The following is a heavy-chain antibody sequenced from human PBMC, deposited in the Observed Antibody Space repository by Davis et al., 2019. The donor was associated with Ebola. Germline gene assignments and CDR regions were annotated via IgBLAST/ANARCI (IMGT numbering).Heavy chain of an antibody. CDR1: GYTFTTYA. CDR2: INAGNGNT. V-gene: IGHV1-3*01. Sequence: AASVKVSCKASGYTFTTYAIDWLRQAPGQRPEWMGWINAGNGNTKYSEKFQGRVTITRDTSARTACMELSSLRSDDTAVYYCARGVQGDIRRGMDVWGQGTTVTVSS. J-gene: IGHJ6*02. D-gene: IGHD3-10*01. CDR3: ARGVQGDIRRGMDV.